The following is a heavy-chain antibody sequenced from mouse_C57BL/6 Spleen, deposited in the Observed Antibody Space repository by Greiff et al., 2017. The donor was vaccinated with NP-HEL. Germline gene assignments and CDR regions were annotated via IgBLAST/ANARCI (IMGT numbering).Heavy chain of an antibody. V-gene: IGHV1-15*01. CDR1: GYTFTDYE. D-gene: IGHD1-1*02. J-gene: IGHJ4*01. CDR2: IDPETGGT. CDR3: TRGDSWYYYAMDY. Sequence: QVQLQQSGAELVRPGASVTLSCKASGYTFTDYEMHWVKQTPVHGLEWIGAIDPETGGTAYNQKFKGKAILTADNSSSTAYMELRSLTSEDSAVYYCTRGDSWYYYAMDYWGQGTSVTVSS.